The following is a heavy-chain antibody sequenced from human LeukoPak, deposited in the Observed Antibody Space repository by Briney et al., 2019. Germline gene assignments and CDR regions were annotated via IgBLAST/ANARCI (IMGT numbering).Heavy chain of an antibody. CDR2: ISYDGSHK. Sequence: GGSLRLSCAASGFTFSGFAMHWVHQAPGKGLEYLAYISYDGSHKDHRDSVKGRFTISRDNSRSTLYLEMNSLRAEDTAVYYCARDYCSGGSCKRGDYWGQGTLVTVSS. CDR3: ARDYCSGGSCKRGDY. D-gene: IGHD2-15*01. J-gene: IGHJ4*02. V-gene: IGHV3-30-3*01. CDR1: GFTFSGFA.